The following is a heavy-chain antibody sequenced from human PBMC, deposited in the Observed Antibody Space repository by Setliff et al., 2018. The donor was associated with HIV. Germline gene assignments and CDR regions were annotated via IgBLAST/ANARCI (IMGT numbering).Heavy chain of an antibody. D-gene: IGHD3-3*01. CDR1: GYTFTSYG. V-gene: IGHV1-18*01. CDR2: ISVYNGNT. J-gene: IGHJ6*03. CDR3: ARGTAYYNFWSGYSQDYYYYMDV. Sequence: GASVKVSCKASGYTFTSYGVTWVRQAPGQGLEWMGWISVYNGNTNYAQKLQGRVTMTTDTSTSTAYMELRSLRSDDTAVYYCARGTAYYNFWSGYSQDYYYYMDVWGKGTTVTVSS.